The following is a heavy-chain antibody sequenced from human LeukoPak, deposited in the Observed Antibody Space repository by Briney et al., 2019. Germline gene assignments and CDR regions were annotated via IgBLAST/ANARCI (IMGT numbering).Heavy chain of an antibody. Sequence: GRSLRLSCAASGFTFSSYAMHWVRQAPGKGLEWVAVISYDGSNKYYADSVKGRFTISRDNSKNTLYLQMNSLRAEDTAVYYCAKDQGSNWNDGVAFDIWGQGTMVTVSS. CDR3: AKDQGSNWNDGVAFDI. D-gene: IGHD1-20*01. J-gene: IGHJ3*02. CDR1: GFTFSSYA. V-gene: IGHV3-30*04. CDR2: ISYDGSNK.